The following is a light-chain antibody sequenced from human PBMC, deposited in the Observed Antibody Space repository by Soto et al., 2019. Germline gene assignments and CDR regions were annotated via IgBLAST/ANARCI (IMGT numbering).Light chain of an antibody. CDR2: DAS. CDR1: QSVSSY. V-gene: IGKV3-11*01. CDR3: QQRSNWPIT. Sequence: EIVLTQSPATLSLCPGERATLCFRASQSVSSYLAWYQQKPGQAPRLLIYDASNRATGIPARFSGSGSGTDFTLTISSLEPEDFAVYYCQQRSNWPITFGQGTRLEIK. J-gene: IGKJ5*01.